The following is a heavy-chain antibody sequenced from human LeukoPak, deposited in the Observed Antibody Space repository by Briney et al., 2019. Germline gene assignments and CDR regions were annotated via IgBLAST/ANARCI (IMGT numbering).Heavy chain of an antibody. CDR3: ARHLIWGDYATIDAFDI. CDR1: GGSISSYY. J-gene: IGHJ3*02. D-gene: IGHD4-17*01. V-gene: IGHV4-39*01. Sequence: SETLSLTCTVSGGSISSYYWGWIRQPPGKGLEWIGSIYYSGSTYYNPSLKSRVTISVDTSKNQFSLKLSSVTAADTAVYYCARHLIWGDYATIDAFDIWGQGTMVTVSS. CDR2: IYYSGST.